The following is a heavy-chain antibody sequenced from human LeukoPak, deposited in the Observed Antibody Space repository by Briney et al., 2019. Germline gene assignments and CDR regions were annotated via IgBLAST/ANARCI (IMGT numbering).Heavy chain of an antibody. CDR2: IYSGGST. V-gene: IGHV3-53*01. D-gene: IGHD3-10*01. CDR3: ARASMLRGVPDY. CDR1: GFTFSSYS. J-gene: IGHJ4*02. Sequence: PGGSLRLSCAASGFTFSSYSMNWVRQAPGKGLEWVSVIYSGGSTYYADSVEGRFTISRDNSKNTLYLQMNSLRAEDTAVYYCARASMLRGVPDYWGQGALVTVSS.